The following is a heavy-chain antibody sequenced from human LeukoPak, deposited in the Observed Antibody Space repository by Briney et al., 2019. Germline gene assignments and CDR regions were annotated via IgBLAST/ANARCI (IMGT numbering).Heavy chain of an antibody. CDR3: ARSYGSGSYLPTY. V-gene: IGHV5-10-1*01. CDR2: IDPSDSYT. D-gene: IGHD3-10*01. J-gene: IGHJ4*02. Sequence: GASLKISCKGSGYSFTSYWISWVRQMPGKGLEQMGRIDPSDSYTHYSPSFQGHVTISADKSISTAYLQWSSLKASDTAMYYCARSYGSGSYLPTYWGQGTLVTVSS. CDR1: GYSFTSYW.